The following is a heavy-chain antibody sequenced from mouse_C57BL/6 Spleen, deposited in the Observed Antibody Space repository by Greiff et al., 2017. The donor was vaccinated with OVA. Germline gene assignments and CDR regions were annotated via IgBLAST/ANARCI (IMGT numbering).Heavy chain of an antibody. CDR3: AKSSWEGYLDV. CDR2: IYPGYGDT. CDR1: GYTFTSYN. Sequence: QVQLQQSGAELVRPGASVKMSCKASGYTFTSYNMHWVKQTPRQGLEWIGAIYPGYGDTSYNQKFKGQATLPVDKTARTAYMQLSSRTSEDSAVYFWAKSSWEGYLDVGGKEPTVTVSS. J-gene: IGHJ1*03. V-gene: IGHV1-12*01. D-gene: IGHD4-1*01.